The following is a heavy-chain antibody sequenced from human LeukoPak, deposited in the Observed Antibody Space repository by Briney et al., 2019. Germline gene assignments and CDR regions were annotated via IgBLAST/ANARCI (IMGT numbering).Heavy chain of an antibody. Sequence: PAGSLRLSCAASGFTSSDYWMTWVRQAKGKGLEWVANIKKDGSEKDYVDSVKGRFTTSRDNAKNSLYLQMDSLRVEDTAVYYCARKGGYSSGYYYWGQGTLVTVSS. CDR3: ARKGGYSSGYYY. V-gene: IGHV3-7*01. J-gene: IGHJ4*02. CDR1: GFTSSDYW. D-gene: IGHD3-22*01. CDR2: IKKDGSEK.